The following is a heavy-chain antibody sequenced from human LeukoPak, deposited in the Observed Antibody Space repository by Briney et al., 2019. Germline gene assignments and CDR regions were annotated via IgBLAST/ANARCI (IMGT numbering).Heavy chain of an antibody. Sequence: GGSLRLSCAASGFTFRSYGMHWVRQAPGKGLEWVAVIWYDGSNKYYAEPVKGRFTISRDNAKNSLYLQMNSLRAEDTAIYYCTRVGYIDEGIDYWGQGTLVTVSS. CDR2: IWYDGSNK. J-gene: IGHJ4*02. D-gene: IGHD5-24*01. V-gene: IGHV3-33*03. CDR1: GFTFRSYG. CDR3: TRVGYIDEGIDY.